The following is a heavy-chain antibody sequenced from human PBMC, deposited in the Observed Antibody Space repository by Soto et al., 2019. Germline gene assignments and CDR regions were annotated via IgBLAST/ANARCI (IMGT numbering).Heavy chain of an antibody. D-gene: IGHD6-13*01. V-gene: IGHV4-31*03. J-gene: IGHJ4*02. CDR1: GGTICSGGYY. CDR3: ASPRVSFDY. Sequence: QVQLQESGPGLVKPSQTPSLTCTVSGGTICSGGYYWSWIRQHPGNGLEWIGYIYYSWSNYSKPSLKRRVTISVDTTKNQFALKLSSVTAADMAVYSCASPRVSFDYWGQGTLVTVSS. CDR2: IYYSWSN.